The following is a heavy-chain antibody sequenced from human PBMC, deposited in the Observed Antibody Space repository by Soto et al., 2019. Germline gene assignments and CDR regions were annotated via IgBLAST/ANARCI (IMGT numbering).Heavy chain of an antibody. CDR3: AKAPYGDYVGGSVIDY. CDR1: GFTFSSYA. D-gene: IGHD4-17*01. CDR2: ISGSGGST. Sequence: GSLRLSCAASGFTFSSYAMSWVRQAPGKGLEWVSAISGSGGSTYYADSVKGRFTISRDNSKNTLYLQMNSLRAEDTAVYYCAKAPYGDYVGGSVIDYWGQGTLVTVSS. V-gene: IGHV3-23*01. J-gene: IGHJ4*02.